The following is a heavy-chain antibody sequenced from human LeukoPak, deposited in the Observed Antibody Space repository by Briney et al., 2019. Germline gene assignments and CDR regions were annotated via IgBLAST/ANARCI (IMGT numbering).Heavy chain of an antibody. CDR2: IRYDGSNK. D-gene: IGHD6-13*01. V-gene: IGHV3-30*02. CDR3: ARDKGSSWYNWFDP. Sequence: PGGSLRLSCAASGFTFSSYGMHWVRQAPGKGLEWVAIIRYDGSNKYYADSVKGRFTISRDNSKNTLYLQMNSLRAEDTAVYYCARDKGSSWYNWFDPWGQGTLVTVSS. J-gene: IGHJ5*02. CDR1: GFTFSSYG.